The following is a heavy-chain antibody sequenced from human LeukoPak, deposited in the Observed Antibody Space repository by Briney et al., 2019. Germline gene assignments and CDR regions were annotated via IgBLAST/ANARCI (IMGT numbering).Heavy chain of an antibody. CDR1: GYTFTSYF. CDR3: ARGIGNGYRLFDY. CDR2: INPNGGST. Sequence: SVRVSCKASGYTFTSYFMHWVRQAPGQGLEWMGIINPNGGSTRYAQKFQGRVTMTRDTSTSTFFIEMSSLRSEDTAVYYCARGIGNGYRLFDYWGQGTLVTVSS. J-gene: IGHJ4*02. D-gene: IGHD5-24*01. V-gene: IGHV1-46*01.